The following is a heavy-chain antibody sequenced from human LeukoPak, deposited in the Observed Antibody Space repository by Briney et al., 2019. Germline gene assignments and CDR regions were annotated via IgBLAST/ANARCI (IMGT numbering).Heavy chain of an antibody. D-gene: IGHD2-21*02. CDR1: GFTFSSNV. V-gene: IGHV3-23*01. Sequence: GGPLRLSCVASGFTFSSNVMIWVRQAPGKGLEWVSSIPASGGSTYYADSVKGRFTISRDNSKNTLYLQMNSLRAEDTAVYYCARDHYIVVVTDTDAFDIWGQGTMVTVSS. CDR2: IPASGGST. J-gene: IGHJ3*02. CDR3: ARDHYIVVVTDTDAFDI.